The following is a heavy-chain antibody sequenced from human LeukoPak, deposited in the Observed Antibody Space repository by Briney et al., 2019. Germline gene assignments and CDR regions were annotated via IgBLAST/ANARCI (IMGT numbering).Heavy chain of an antibody. CDR3: ARNEYGYAFDF. CDR2: ISGSGDRT. Sequence: GGSLRLSCGASGFTFKTYAMSWVRQAPGKGLEWVSSISGSGDRTYYADSVKGRFTISRDNSKNTLYLQMNSLRAEDTAVYYCARNEYGYAFDFWGQGTMVTVSS. D-gene: IGHD4-17*01. V-gene: IGHV3-23*01. CDR1: GFTFKTYA. J-gene: IGHJ3*01.